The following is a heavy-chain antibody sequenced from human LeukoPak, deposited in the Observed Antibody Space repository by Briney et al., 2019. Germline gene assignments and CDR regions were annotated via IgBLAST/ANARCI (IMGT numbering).Heavy chain of an antibody. CDR3: ARGHYGLDV. J-gene: IGHJ6*02. Sequence: PGGSLRLSCAASGFTFSDYYFSWIRQAPGKGLEWVSYIGRSGDSTIYYADSMKGRFTISRDNAKSSLYLQMNSLRADDTAVYYCARGHYGLDVWGQGSTVTVSS. CDR2: IGRSGDSTI. V-gene: IGHV3-11*01. CDR1: GFTFSDYY.